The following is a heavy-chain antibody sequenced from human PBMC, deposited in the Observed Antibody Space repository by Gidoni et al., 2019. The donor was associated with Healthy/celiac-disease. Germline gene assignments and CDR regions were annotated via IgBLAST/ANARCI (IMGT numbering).Heavy chain of an antibody. CDR2: INNIGFT. D-gene: IGHD2-2*01. V-gene: IGHV4-34*01. J-gene: IGHJ4*02. CDR3: ARGYCSSTSCSVGIDY. CDR1: GGSFSGYY. Sequence: QVHLQQCGAGLLKPSETLSLTCAVYGGSFSGYYWICLRQPPVKGLAWIGEINNIGFTNYNPSLKSRFTISVDTSKNQFSLKVTSVTAADTAVYYCARGYCSSTSCSVGIDYWGQGTLVTVSS.